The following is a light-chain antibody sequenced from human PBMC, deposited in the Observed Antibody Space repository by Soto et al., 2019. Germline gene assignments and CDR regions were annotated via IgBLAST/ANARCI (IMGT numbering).Light chain of an antibody. CDR3: QQNNNWPLT. CDR2: GAS. Sequence: EIPMTQSPSTLSVSPGERATLSCRASQSIGSNLAWYQQKPGQAPRLLISGASTRATGIPARFSGSGSGTEFALTISSLQSEDSAVYFCQQNNNWPLTFGGGTKVDIK. V-gene: IGKV3-15*01. CDR1: QSIGSN. J-gene: IGKJ4*01.